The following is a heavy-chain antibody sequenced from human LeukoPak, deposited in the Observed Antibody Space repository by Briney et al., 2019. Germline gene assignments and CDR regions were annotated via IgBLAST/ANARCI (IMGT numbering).Heavy chain of an antibody. J-gene: IGHJ4*02. CDR2: ISSSSSYI. CDR1: GFSFSSHN. Sequence: PGGSLRLSCAASGFSFSSHNMNWVRQAPGKGLVWVSSISSSSSYIYYADSVKGRFTISRDNAKNSLYLQMNSLRAEDTAVYYCARDLVAAAGTDEDYWGQGTLVTVSS. V-gene: IGHV3-21*01. D-gene: IGHD6-13*01. CDR3: ARDLVAAAGTDEDY.